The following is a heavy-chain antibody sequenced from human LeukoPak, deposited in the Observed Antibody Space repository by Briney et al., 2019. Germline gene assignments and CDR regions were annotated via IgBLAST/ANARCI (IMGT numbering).Heavy chain of an antibody. CDR2: INHSGST. CDR1: GGSFSGYY. Sequence: KSSETLSLTCAVYGGSFSGYYWSWIRQPPGKGLEWIGEINHSGSTNYNPSLKSRVTISVDTSKNQFSLKLSSVTAADTAVYYCARPYRIAAAPLGYWGQGTLVTVSS. J-gene: IGHJ4*02. V-gene: IGHV4-34*01. CDR3: ARPYRIAAAPLGY. D-gene: IGHD6-13*01.